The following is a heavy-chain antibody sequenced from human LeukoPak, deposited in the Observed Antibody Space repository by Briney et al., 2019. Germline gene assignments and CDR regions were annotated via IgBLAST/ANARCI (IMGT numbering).Heavy chain of an antibody. V-gene: IGHV3-23*01. CDR3: VLYGPGIY. CDR2: ISGSGGST. J-gene: IGHJ4*02. Sequence: GASLRLSCAASGFTFRSYAMSWVRQAPGKGLEGVSAISGSGGSTYYADSVKGRFTISRDNSKNTLYLQMNSLRAEDTAVYYCVLYGPGIYWGQGTLVTVSS. D-gene: IGHD2/OR15-2a*01. CDR1: GFTFRSYA.